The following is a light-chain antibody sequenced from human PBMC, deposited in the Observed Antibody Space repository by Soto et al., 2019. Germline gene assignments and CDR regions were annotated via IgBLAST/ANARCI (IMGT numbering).Light chain of an antibody. J-gene: IGKJ5*01. CDR3: QQFNSYPIT. V-gene: IGKV1-13*02. CDR1: QDIRGA. Sequence: AIQVTQSPSSLSASVGDRVTITCRAIQDIRGALAWYQQKPGKAPNLLIYDVSTLETGVPSRFSGSGSGTEFTLTISSQQPEDFGTFYCQQFNSYPITFGHGTRLEIK. CDR2: DVS.